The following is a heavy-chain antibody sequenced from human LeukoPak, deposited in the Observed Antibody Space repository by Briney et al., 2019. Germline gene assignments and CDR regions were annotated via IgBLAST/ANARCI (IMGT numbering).Heavy chain of an antibody. D-gene: IGHD6-6*01. CDR1: GFTFSSYA. V-gene: IGHV3-21*06. CDR3: TRDRWSSSSASFDY. J-gene: IGHJ4*02. CDR2: ISSSSSYI. Sequence: GGSLRLSCAASGFTFSSYAMSWVRQAPGKGLEWVSSISSSSSYIYYADSVKGRFTISRDNAKNSLLLQVNSLRAEDTAVYYCTRDRWSSSSASFDYWGLGTLVIVSS.